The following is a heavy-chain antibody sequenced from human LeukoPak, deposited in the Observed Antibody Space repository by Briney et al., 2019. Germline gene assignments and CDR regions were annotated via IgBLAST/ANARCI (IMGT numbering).Heavy chain of an antibody. Sequence: GASVKVSCKVSGKTLSDLSIHWLRQPPGKGLEWLGGSDPEDGERIYAQMFQGRVTMTEYTSIDTAYMELSSLRSEDTAVYYCVTGFTTMAVDYFGYWGQGTLVTVSP. D-gene: IGHD5-18*01. CDR3: VTGFTTMAVDYFGY. CDR2: SDPEDGER. CDR1: GKTLSDLS. J-gene: IGHJ4*02. V-gene: IGHV1-24*01.